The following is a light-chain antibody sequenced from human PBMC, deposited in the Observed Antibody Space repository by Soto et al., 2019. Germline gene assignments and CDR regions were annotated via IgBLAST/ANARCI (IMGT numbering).Light chain of an antibody. CDR3: AAWDDSLNGL. V-gene: IGLV1-44*01. Sequence: QAVVTQPPSASGTPGQRVTISCSGTSSNIGSNTVNWYQQGPGTAPKLLIYSNNQRPSGVPDRFSGSKSGTSASLAISGLHFEDEADYYCAAWDDSLNGLFGGGTKLTVL. CDR1: SSNIGSNT. J-gene: IGLJ2*01. CDR2: SNN.